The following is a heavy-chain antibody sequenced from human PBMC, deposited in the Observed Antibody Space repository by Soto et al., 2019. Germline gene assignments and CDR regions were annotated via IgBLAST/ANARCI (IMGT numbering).Heavy chain of an antibody. V-gene: IGHV1-69*01. Sequence: QVQLVQSGAEVKKPGSSVKVSCKASGGTFSKYAISGVRQAPGQGLEWMGGIIPIFGTVNYAQKFQARVTITAGESTSTAYMELSSLRSEDTAVYYRATGERIVRPFDHWGQGTLVTVSS. CDR2: IIPIFGTV. J-gene: IGHJ4*02. CDR1: GGTFSKYA. D-gene: IGHD1-26*01. CDR3: ATGERIVRPFDH.